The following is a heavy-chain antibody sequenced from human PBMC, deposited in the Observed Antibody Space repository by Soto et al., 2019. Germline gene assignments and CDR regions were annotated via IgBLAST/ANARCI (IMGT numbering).Heavy chain of an antibody. J-gene: IGHJ1*01. CDR1: GFTFSSYG. CDR2: IWYDGSNK. V-gene: IGHV3-33*01. Sequence: PGGSLRLSCAASGFTFSSYGMHWVRQAPGKGLEWVAVIWYDGSNKYYADSVKGRFTISRDNSKNTLYLQMNSLRAEDTAVYYCARDSEGYCGGDCYSPPAQHWGQGTLVTVSS. CDR3: ARDSEGYCGGDCYSPPAQH. D-gene: IGHD2-21*01.